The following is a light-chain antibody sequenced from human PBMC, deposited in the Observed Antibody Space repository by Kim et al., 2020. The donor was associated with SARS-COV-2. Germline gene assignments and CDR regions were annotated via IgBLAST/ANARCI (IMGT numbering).Light chain of an antibody. CDR3: QSFDSSLSGPV. CDR2: GNT. Sequence: RVTISCTGSSSNFGAEYALHWYQQLPGTAPKLLIFGNTRRPSGVPDRISGSKSGTSASLAITGLQAEDEADYYCQSFDSSLSGPVFGGGTQLTVL. J-gene: IGLJ3*02. V-gene: IGLV1-40*01. CDR1: SSNFGAEYA.